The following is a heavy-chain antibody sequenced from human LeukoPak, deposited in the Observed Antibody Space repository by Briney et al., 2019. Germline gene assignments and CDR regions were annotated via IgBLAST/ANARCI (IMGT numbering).Heavy chain of an antibody. CDR2: IYYSGST. V-gene: IGHV4-59*01. CDR1: GGSISSYY. CDR3: ARETNVDTAMVTGYYFDY. J-gene: IGHJ4*02. D-gene: IGHD5-18*01. Sequence: PSETLSLTCNVSGGSISSYYWSWIRQPPGKGLEWIGYIYYSGSTNYNPSLKSRVTISVDTSKNQFSLKLSSVTAADTAVYYCARETNVDTAMVTGYYFDYWGQGTLVTVSS.